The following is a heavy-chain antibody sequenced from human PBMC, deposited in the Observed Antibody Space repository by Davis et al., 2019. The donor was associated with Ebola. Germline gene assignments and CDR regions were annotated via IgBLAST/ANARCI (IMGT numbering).Heavy chain of an antibody. J-gene: IGHJ4*02. D-gene: IGHD3-22*01. CDR2: IFYSGST. CDR1: SYSVSSDYY. V-gene: IGHV4-31*03. CDR3: AAARQSSAYDY. Sequence: LRLSCTVSSYSVSSDYYWSWIRQHPGKGLEWIGYIFYSGSTYYNPSLKSRVTISVDTSKNQFSLKLSSVTAADTAVYYCAAARQSSAYDYWGQGILVTVSS.